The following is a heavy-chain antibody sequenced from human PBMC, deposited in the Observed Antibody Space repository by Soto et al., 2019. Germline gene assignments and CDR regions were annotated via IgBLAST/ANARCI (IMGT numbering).Heavy chain of an antibody. CDR1: GGTFSSYA. CDR3: ALGAGEPQMVWYDY. Sequence: QVQLVQSGAEVQKPGSSVKVSCKASGGTFSSYAISWVRQAPGQGLEWTGGIIPIFGTANSAQKFRGRVALRAGESTSTAYMELSSLRSEDTAVYYCALGAGEPQMVWYDYWGQGTLVTVSS. D-gene: IGHD6-13*01. CDR2: IIPIFGTA. J-gene: IGHJ4*02. V-gene: IGHV1-69*01.